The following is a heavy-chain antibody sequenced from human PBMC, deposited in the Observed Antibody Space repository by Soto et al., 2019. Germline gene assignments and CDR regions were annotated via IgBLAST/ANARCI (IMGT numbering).Heavy chain of an antibody. D-gene: IGHD5-12*01. CDR2: ISGSGGST. Sequence: GGSLRLSCAASGFTFSSYAMSWVHQAPGKGLEWVSAISGSGGSTYYADSVKGRFTISRDNSKNTLYLQMNSLRAEETAVYYCAKDAASGYDYPLFDYWGQGTLGTVSS. CDR3: AKDAASGYDYPLFDY. CDR1: GFTFSSYA. J-gene: IGHJ4*02. V-gene: IGHV3-23*01.